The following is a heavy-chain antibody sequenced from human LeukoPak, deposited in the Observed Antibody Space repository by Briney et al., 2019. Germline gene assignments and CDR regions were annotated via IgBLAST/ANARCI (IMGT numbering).Heavy chain of an antibody. J-gene: IGHJ3*02. V-gene: IGHV4-39*01. CDR1: GASISSSSYY. CDR2: IYYSGST. CDR3: ASGYSSSWYDDAFDI. Sequence: SETLSLTCTVSGASISSSSYYWGWIRQPPGKGLEWIGSIYYSGSTYYNPSLKSRVTISVDTSKNQFSLKLSSVTAADTAVYYCASGYSSSWYDDAFDIWGQGTMVTVSS. D-gene: IGHD6-13*01.